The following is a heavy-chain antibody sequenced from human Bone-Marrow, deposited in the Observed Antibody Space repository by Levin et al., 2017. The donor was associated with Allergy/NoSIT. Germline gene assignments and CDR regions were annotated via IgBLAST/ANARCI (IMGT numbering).Heavy chain of an antibody. CDR3: ASEPRGDSFGYYDF. CDR2: IKSEAYGGAT. Sequence: SCTGSGFTFGDFAMTWFRQAPGKGLEWVGFIKSEAYGGATNYAASVRTRFTISRDDSKSIVYLQMNNLEIEDTAVYYCASEPRGDSFGYYDFWGHGTLVTVSS. V-gene: IGHV3-49*03. J-gene: IGHJ4*01. D-gene: IGHD5-18*01. CDR1: GFTFGDFA.